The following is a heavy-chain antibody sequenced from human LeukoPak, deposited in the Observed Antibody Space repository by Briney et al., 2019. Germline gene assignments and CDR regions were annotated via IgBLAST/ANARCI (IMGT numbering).Heavy chain of an antibody. D-gene: IGHD3-10*01. J-gene: IGHJ4*02. CDR2: IYYGGST. V-gene: IGHV4-31*03. CDR3: ARENLLLWFGELRGYFDY. CDR1: GGSISSGGYY. Sequence: SQTLSLTCTVSGGSISSGGYYWSWIRQHPGKGLEWIGYIYYGGSTYYNPSLKSRVTISVDTSENQFSLKLSSVTAADTAVYYCARENLLLWFGELRGYFDYWGQGTLVTVSS.